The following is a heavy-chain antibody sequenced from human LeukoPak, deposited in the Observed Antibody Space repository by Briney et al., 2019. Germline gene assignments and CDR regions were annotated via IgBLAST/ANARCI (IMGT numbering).Heavy chain of an antibody. CDR1: GFTFSSYE. V-gene: IGHV3-48*03. D-gene: IGHD5-12*01. CDR2: ISSSGSTI. Sequence: PGGSLRLSCAASGFTFSSYEMNWVRQAPGKGLEWVSYISSSGSTIYYADSVKGRFTISRDNAKNSLYLQMNSLRAEDTAVYYCARESLIVATLLLDYWGQGTLVTVSS. J-gene: IGHJ4*02. CDR3: ARESLIVATLLLDY.